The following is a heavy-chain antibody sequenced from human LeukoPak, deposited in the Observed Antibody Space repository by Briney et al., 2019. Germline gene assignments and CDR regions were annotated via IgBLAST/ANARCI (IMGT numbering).Heavy chain of an antibody. J-gene: IGHJ5*02. D-gene: IGHD3-10*01. CDR1: GYTFTGYY. Sequence: ASVKVSCKASGYTFTGYYMHWVRQAPGQGLEWMGWINPNSGGTNYVQKFQGWVTMTRDTSISTAYMELSRLRSDDTAVYYCARGGYYGSHIDNWFDPWGQGTLVTVSS. CDR2: INPNSGGT. V-gene: IGHV1-2*04. CDR3: ARGGYYGSHIDNWFDP.